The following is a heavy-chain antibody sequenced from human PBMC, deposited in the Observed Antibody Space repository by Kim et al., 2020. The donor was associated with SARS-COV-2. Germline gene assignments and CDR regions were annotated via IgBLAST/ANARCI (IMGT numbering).Heavy chain of an antibody. J-gene: IGHJ4*01. D-gene: IGHD5-12*01. V-gene: IGHV4-34*01. CDR3: AILPRPSTAAASDY. Sequence: SETLSLTCAVYGGSFSGYYWSWIRQPPGNGMEWIGGIQHSGRTNYNPSLKGRVTISVDTSKNQLSLKLSSVTASDTALYYVAILPRPSTAAASDYWGHG. CDR1: GGSFSGYY. CDR2: IQHSGRT.